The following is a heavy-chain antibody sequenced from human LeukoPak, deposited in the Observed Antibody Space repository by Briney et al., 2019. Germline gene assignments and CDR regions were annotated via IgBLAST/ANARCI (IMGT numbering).Heavy chain of an antibody. D-gene: IGHD4-17*01. J-gene: IGHJ4*02. Sequence: PSETLSLTCTVSGGSISSSSYYWGWIRQPPGKGLEWIGSIYYSGNTYYNPSLKSRVTISVDTSKNQFSLELNSVTAADTAVYYCARHATVTSFTFAHWGQGTLVTVS. CDR2: IYYSGNT. CDR1: GGSISSSSYY. CDR3: ARHATVTSFTFAH. V-gene: IGHV4-39*01.